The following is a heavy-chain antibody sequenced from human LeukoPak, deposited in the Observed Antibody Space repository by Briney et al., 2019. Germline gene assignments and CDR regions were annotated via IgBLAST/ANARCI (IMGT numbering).Heavy chain of an antibody. D-gene: IGHD6-19*01. Sequence: GASVKVSCKASGGTFSSYAISWVRQAPGQGLEWIGGIIPIFGTANYAQKFQGRVTITTDESTSTAYMELSSLRSEDTAVYYCARGGSVAVNGGNDAFDIWGQGTMVTVSS. V-gene: IGHV1-69*05. CDR1: GGTFSSYA. CDR2: IIPIFGTA. J-gene: IGHJ3*02. CDR3: ARGGSVAVNGGNDAFDI.